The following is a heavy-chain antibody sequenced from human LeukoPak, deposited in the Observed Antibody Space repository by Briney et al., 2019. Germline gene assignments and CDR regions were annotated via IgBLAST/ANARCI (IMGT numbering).Heavy chain of an antibody. CDR1: GGSISSYY. V-gene: IGHV4-59*01. Sequence: SETLSLTCTVSGGSISSYYWSWIRQPPGKGLEWIGYIYYSGSTNYNPSLKSRVTISVDTSKNQFSLKLSSVTAADTAVYYCARYYYDSSGYYSSFDCWGQGTLVTVSS. D-gene: IGHD3-22*01. J-gene: IGHJ4*02. CDR3: ARYYYDSSGYYSSFDC. CDR2: IYYSGST.